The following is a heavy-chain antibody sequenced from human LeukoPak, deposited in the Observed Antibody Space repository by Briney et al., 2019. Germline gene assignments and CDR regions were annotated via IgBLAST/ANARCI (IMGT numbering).Heavy chain of an antibody. CDR1: AFTFSNYA. J-gene: IGHJ3*02. Sequence: GGSLRLSCAASAFTFSNYAMSWVSHAPGKGLEWVSSTSGSGVNIYYADSVKGRFTISRDNSKNTLYLQMNSLRDEDTAVYYCVKGSQRLHTFDIWGQGTMVTVSS. D-gene: IGHD5-18*01. CDR2: TSGSGVNI. V-gene: IGHV3-23*01. CDR3: VKGSQRLHTFDI.